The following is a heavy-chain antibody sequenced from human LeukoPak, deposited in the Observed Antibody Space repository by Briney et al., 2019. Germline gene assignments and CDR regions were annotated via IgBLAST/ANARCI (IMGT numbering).Heavy chain of an antibody. J-gene: IGHJ4*02. CDR2: ISYDGSNK. Sequence: GALGLFCGASGFTFSRHCMAWGRPGPGKGVGVVGGISYDGSNKYYADSVKGRFTISRDNSKNTLYLQMNSLRAEDTAVYYCARDHWEEYQLLGGFDYWGQGTLVTVSS. D-gene: IGHD2-2*01. CDR1: GFTFSRHC. CDR3: ARDHWEEYQLLGGFDY. V-gene: IGHV3-30*03.